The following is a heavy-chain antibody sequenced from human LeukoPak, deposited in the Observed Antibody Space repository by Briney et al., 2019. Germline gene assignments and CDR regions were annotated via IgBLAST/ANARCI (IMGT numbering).Heavy chain of an antibody. V-gene: IGHV4-31*03. D-gene: IGHD1-1*01. J-gene: IGHJ5*02. CDR3: ATIRTGANWYDP. Sequence: SETLSLTCSVSGASISSEGYYWSWIRQHPGEGLELIGFIYYSGHTYYNPSLKSRVSISLDASKSQISLKLSSATAADTAIYYCATIRTGANWYDPWGQGTLVTVSS. CDR2: IYYSGHT. CDR1: GASISSEGYY.